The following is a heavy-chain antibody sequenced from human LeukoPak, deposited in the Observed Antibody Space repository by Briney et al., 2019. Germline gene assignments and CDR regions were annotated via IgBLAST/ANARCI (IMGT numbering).Heavy chain of an antibody. CDR3: AKDWYCTNDICHGHFDY. CDR2: ISGSGCRT. D-gene: IGHD2-8*01. Sequence: GWSLPLSCPASVFTLSSYAVSGVRQAPCRGRDWVSSISGSGCRTHSPDSLKGQFTISRENSKNTLYLQMHSLRAEDTALYYCAKDWYCTNDICHGHFDYWGQGTLVTVSS. V-gene: IGHV3-23*01. CDR1: VFTLSSYA. J-gene: IGHJ4*02.